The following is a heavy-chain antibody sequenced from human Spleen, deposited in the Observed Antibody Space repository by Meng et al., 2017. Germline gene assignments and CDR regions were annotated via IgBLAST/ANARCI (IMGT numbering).Heavy chain of an antibody. J-gene: IGHJ3*02. D-gene: IGHD6-19*01. CDR3: ARDRMRSGWYGLGAFDI. CDR1: GYTFTSYY. Sequence: ASVKVSCKASGYTFTSYYMHWVRQAPGQGLEWMGIINPSGGSTSYAQKFQGRVTMTRDTSTSTVYMELSSLRSDDTAVYYCARDRMRSGWYGLGAFDIWGQGTMVTVSS. V-gene: IGHV1-46*01. CDR2: INPSGGST.